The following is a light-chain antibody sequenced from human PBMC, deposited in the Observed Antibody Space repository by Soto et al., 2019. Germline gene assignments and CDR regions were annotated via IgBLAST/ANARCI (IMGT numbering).Light chain of an antibody. Sequence: QSALTQPASVSGFPGQSITISCTGSSSDVGAYNYVSWYQQHPGKAPKLLIYEVTFRPSGVSSRFSGSKSGNTASLTISGLEAEDEADYYCGSYTDSNTLGVLGGGTKLTVL. CDR2: EVT. J-gene: IGLJ2*01. V-gene: IGLV2-14*01. CDR1: SSDVGAYNY. CDR3: GSYTDSNTLGV.